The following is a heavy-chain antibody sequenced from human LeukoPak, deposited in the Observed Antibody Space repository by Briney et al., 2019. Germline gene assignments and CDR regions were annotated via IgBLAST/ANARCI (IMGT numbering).Heavy chain of an antibody. Sequence: GESLKISCKGSGYSFTSYWIGWVRQMPGKGLEWMGIIYVGDFDTRYSPSFQGQVTISADKSITTAYVQWSSLKASDTAMYYCARLSRCSSSSCYHDAFDIWGQGTMVTVSS. D-gene: IGHD2-2*01. CDR2: IYVGDFDT. CDR3: ARLSRCSSSSCYHDAFDI. V-gene: IGHV5-51*01. J-gene: IGHJ3*02. CDR1: GYSFTSYW.